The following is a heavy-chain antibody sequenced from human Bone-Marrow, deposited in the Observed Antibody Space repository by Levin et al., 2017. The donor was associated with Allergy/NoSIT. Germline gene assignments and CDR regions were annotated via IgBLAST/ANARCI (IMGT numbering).Heavy chain of an antibody. D-gene: IGHD3-22*01. V-gene: IGHV3-21*01. CDR3: ARRATREAFDSLDI. Sequence: GESLKISCVTSGFSFSTKDMNWVRQAPGKGLEWVASITYSSTFIYYADAVKGRFTISRDNANNSLSLQMNSLRAEDTAIYYCARRATREAFDSLDIWGQGTMVTVSS. CDR1: GFSFSTKD. CDR2: ITYSSTFI. J-gene: IGHJ3*02.